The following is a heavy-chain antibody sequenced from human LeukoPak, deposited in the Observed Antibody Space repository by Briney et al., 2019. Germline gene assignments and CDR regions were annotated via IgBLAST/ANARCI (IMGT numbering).Heavy chain of an antibody. Sequence: GGSLRLSCAASGITFGNNWMHWVRQGPGKGLVWISRINSDGGGAIYADSVKGRFTVSRDNAENTLYLQMNSLRAGDTAVYYCARDVPHNWFDTWGQGTLVTVSS. J-gene: IGHJ5*02. CDR2: INSDGGGA. V-gene: IGHV3-74*01. CDR1: GITFGNNW. CDR3: ARDVPHNWFDT.